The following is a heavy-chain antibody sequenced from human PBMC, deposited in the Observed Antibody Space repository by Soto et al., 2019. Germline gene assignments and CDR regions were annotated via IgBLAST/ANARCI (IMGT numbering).Heavy chain of an antibody. CDR3: AKDRTTGTQGLFYGLDV. CDR2: ISFDGSDK. J-gene: IGHJ6*01. CDR1: GFTFNRYG. V-gene: IGHV3-30*18. Sequence: QMQLVESGGGVVQPGRSLRLSCVASGFTFNRYGMHWVRQAPGKGLEWVALISFDGSDKFYLDSVKGRFTLSRDNSKNTMFLQMNNLSSEDTALYYCAKDRTTGTQGLFYGLDVWGQGTTVTVSS. D-gene: IGHD4-4*01.